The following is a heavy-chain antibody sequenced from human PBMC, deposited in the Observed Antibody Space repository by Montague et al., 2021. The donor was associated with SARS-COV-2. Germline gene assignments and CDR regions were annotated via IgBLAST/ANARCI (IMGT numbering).Heavy chain of an antibody. V-gene: IGHV4-39*01. Sequence: SETLSLTCTVSGGSISSSSYYWGWIRQPPGKGLEWIGSIYYSGTTYSTPSLQSRVTISVDTSKNQFSLKLSSVTAADTSVYYCARHVRSLMVRGPDFDYWGQGTLVTVSS. CDR2: IYYSGTT. CDR3: ARHVRSLMVRGPDFDY. CDR1: GGSISSSSYY. J-gene: IGHJ4*02. D-gene: IGHD3-10*01.